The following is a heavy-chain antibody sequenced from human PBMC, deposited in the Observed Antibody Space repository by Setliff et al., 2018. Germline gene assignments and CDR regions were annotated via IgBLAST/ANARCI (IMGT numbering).Heavy chain of an antibody. CDR3: ASHPRVTIFGVVAFDY. CDR1: GGPINSDRYY. V-gene: IGHV4-39*01. D-gene: IGHD3-3*01. CDR2: MYSSGST. Sequence: SETLSLTCTVSGGPINSDRYYWGWIRQPPGKGLEWIGSMYSSGSTYYNPSLKSQVTISVDTSQNQFSLKLSFVTAADTAAYYCASHPRVTIFGVVAFDYWGQGILVTVSS. J-gene: IGHJ4*02.